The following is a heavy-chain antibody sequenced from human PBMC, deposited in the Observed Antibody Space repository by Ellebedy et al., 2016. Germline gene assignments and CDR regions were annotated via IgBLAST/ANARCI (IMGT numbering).Heavy chain of an antibody. J-gene: IGHJ6*03. CDR3: AMEWFHAYMDV. CDR2: ISGSGGST. CDR1: GFTFSSYA. V-gene: IGHV3-23*01. Sequence: GESLKISCAASGFTFSSYAMSWVRQAPGKGLEWVSAISGSGGSTYYADSVKGRFTISRDNSKNTLYLQMNSLRAEDTAVYYCAMEWFHAYMDVWGKGTTVTVSS. D-gene: IGHD3-3*01.